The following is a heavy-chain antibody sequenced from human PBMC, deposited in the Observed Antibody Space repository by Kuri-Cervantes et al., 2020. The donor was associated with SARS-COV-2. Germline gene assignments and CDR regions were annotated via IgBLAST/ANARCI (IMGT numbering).Heavy chain of an antibody. V-gene: IGHV4-59*01. D-gene: IGHD2-15*01. CDR3: AREGYCSGGSWFDY. Sequence: GSLRLSCTVSGGSISSYYWSWIRQPPGKGLEWIGYIYYGGSTNYNPSLKSRVTISVDTSKNQFSLKLSSVTAADTAVYYCAREGYCSGGSWFDYWGQGTLVTVSS. J-gene: IGHJ5*01. CDR1: GGSISSYY. CDR2: IYYGGST.